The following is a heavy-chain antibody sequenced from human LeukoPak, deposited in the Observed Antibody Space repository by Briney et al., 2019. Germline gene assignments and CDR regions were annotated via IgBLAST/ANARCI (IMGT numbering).Heavy chain of an antibody. V-gene: IGHV4-31*03. CDR1: GGSISRGGYY. J-gene: IGHJ5*02. Sequence: SETLSLTCTVSGGSISRGGYYWSWIRQHPGKGLEWIGFIYYSGSTYYNSSLKSRVTISVDTSKNQFSLKLSSVTAADTAVYYCARVGYYSPGSYLFDPWGQGTLVTVSS. D-gene: IGHD3-10*01. CDR3: ARVGYYSPGSYLFDP. CDR2: IYYSGST.